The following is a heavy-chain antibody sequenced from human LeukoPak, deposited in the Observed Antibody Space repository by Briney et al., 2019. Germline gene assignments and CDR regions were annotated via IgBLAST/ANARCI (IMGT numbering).Heavy chain of an antibody. CDR1: GFTFSSYG. CDR3: AKMGYYYDSSGYYYYYYMDV. V-gene: IGHV3-33*06. Sequence: PGGSLRLSCAASGFTFSSYGMHWVRQAPGKGLEWVAVIWYDGSNKYYADSVKGRFTISRDNSKNTLYLQMNSLRAEDTAVYYCAKMGYYYDSSGYYYYYYMDVWGKGTTVTVSS. J-gene: IGHJ6*03. D-gene: IGHD3-22*01. CDR2: IWYDGSNK.